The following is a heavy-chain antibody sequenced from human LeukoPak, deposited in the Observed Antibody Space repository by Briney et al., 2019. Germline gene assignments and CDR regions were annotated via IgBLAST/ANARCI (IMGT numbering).Heavy chain of an antibody. CDR3: ARDLTLQTYYDFWSGSPRAFDY. D-gene: IGHD3-3*01. Sequence: SETLSLTCTVSGGSISSSSYYWGWIRQPPGKGLEWIGSIYYSGTTYYNPSLKSRVTISVDPSKNQFSLKLSSVTAADTAVYYCARDLTLQTYYDFWSGSPRAFDYWGQGTLVTVSS. CDR2: IYYSGTT. V-gene: IGHV4-39*07. CDR1: GGSISSSSYY. J-gene: IGHJ4*02.